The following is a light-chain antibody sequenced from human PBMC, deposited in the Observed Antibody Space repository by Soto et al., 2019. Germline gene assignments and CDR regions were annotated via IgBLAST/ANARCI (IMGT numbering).Light chain of an antibody. CDR2: WAS. CDR1: QSLLFSSNNKNY. J-gene: IGKJ1*01. CDR3: QQSHSRVT. V-gene: IGKV4-1*01. Sequence: DIVMTQPAGSRGVSLGESATVNCKTSQSLLFSSNNKNYLAWYQQKPGQPPKLLIYWASARESGVPDRFSGGGSGTDFTLTISGLQPEDFATYYCQQSHSRVTFGQGTKVDIK.